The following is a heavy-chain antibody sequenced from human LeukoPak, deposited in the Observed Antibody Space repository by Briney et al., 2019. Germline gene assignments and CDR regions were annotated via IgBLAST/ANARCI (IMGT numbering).Heavy chain of an antibody. Sequence: PSETLSLTCTVSGGSISSYYWSWIRQPPGKGLEWIGYIYYSGSTNYNPSLKSRVTISVDTSKNQFSLKLSSVTAADTAVYYCAKLLGYYYDSSGYYPGYFQHWGQGTLVTVSS. D-gene: IGHD3-22*01. J-gene: IGHJ1*01. CDR2: IYYSGST. V-gene: IGHV4-59*01. CDR3: AKLLGYYYDSSGYYPGYFQH. CDR1: GGSISSYY.